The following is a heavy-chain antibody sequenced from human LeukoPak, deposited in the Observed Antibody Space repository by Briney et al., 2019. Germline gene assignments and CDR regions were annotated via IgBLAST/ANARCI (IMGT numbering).Heavy chain of an antibody. CDR1: GFTFSSYS. D-gene: IGHD1-1*01. V-gene: IGHV3-21*01. CDR3: ARARNEKSIDY. CDR2: ISSSSSYI. J-gene: IGHJ4*02. Sequence: GGSLRLSCAASGFTFSSYSMNWVRQAPGKGLEWVSSISSSSSYIYYADSVKGRFTISRDNAKNSLYLQMNSLRAEDTAVYYCARARNEKSIDYWAREPWSPSPQ.